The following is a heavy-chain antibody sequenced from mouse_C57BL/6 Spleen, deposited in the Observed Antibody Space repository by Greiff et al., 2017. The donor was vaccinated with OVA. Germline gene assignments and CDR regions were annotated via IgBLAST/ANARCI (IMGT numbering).Heavy chain of an antibody. CDR1: GYTFTSYW. D-gene: IGHD1-1*02. CDR3: ARALYGGHWYFDG. J-gene: IGHJ1*03. Sequence: QVQLQQPGAELVRPGSSVKLSCKASGYTFTSYWMHWVKQRPIQGLEWIGNIDPSDSETHYNQKFKDKATLTVDKSSSTAYMQLSSLTSEDSAVYYCARALYGGHWYFDGWGTGTTVTVAS. CDR2: IDPSDSET. V-gene: IGHV1-52*01.